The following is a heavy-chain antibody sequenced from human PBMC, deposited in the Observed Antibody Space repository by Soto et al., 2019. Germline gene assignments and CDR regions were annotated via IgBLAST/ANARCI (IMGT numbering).Heavy chain of an antibody. J-gene: IGHJ4*02. D-gene: IGHD3-22*01. V-gene: IGHV3-30-3*01. CDR2: ISYDGSNK. CDR1: GFTFSSYA. CDR3: AREASGFDQEGPDLTYYYDSSGYPDY. Sequence: PGGSLRLSCAASGFTFSSYAMHWVRQAPGKGLEWVAVISYDGSNKYYADSVKGRFTISRDNSKNTLYLQMNSLRAEDTAVYYCAREASGFDQEGPDLTYYYDSSGYPDYWGQGTLVTVSS.